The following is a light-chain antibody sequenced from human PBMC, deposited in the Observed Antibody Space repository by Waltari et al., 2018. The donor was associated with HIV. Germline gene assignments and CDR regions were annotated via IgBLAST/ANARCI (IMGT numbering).Light chain of an antibody. J-gene: IGLJ3*02. CDR3: GTWDTSLGAGV. CDR2: DHD. V-gene: IGLV1-51*01. CDR1: SSKFGNDF. Sequence: QSVLTQPPSVSAAPGQKVTISCSGSSSKFGNDFVSWYQHLPGAAPKLLIYDHDKRPSGISDRFSGSKSGTSATLGITGLQTGDEADYYCGTWDTSLGAGVFGGGTKLTVL.